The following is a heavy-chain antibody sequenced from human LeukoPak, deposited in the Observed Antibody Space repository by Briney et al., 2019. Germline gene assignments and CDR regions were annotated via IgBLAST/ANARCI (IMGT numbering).Heavy chain of an antibody. J-gene: IGHJ4*02. D-gene: IGHD3-22*01. V-gene: IGHV4-59*12. Sequence: PSETLSLTCTVSGGSISSYYWTWIRQAPGKGLEWIGYIHYSGSNNYNPSLKSRVTISLDTSKNQFSLKLSSVTAADTAVYYCARDRYYDSSGYGYDYWGQGILVTVSS. CDR3: ARDRYYDSSGYGYDY. CDR1: GGSISSYY. CDR2: IHYSGSN.